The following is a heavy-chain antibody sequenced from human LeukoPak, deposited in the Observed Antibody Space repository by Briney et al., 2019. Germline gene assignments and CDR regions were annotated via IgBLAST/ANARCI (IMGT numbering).Heavy chain of an antibody. CDR3: ARYYYDSSGYYAAGFDY. V-gene: IGHV5-51*01. CDR1: GYSFTSYW. Sequence: GESLKISCKGSGYSFTSYWIGWVRPMPGKGLEWMGIIYPGDSDTRYSPSFQGQVTISADKSISTAYLQWSSLKASDTAMYYCARYYYDSSGYYAAGFDYWGQGTLVTVSS. J-gene: IGHJ4*02. D-gene: IGHD3-22*01. CDR2: IYPGDSDT.